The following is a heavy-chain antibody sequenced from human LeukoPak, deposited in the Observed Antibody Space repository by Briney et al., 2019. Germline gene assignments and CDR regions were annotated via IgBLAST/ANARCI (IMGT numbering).Heavy chain of an antibody. Sequence: ASVKVSCKASGYTFTDYFVHCVRQAPGQGLEWMGWINPNRGGTNYAQKFQGRVTMTRDTSISTDFMELSRLRSDDTAVYYCARDIVTERGYCSGGSCYFDYWGQGTLVTVSS. CDR1: GYTFTDYF. J-gene: IGHJ4*02. D-gene: IGHD2-15*01. CDR2: INPNRGGT. V-gene: IGHV1-2*02. CDR3: ARDIVTERGYCSGGSCYFDY.